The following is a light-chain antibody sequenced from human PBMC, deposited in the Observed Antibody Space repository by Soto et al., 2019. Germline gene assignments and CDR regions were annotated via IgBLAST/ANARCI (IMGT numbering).Light chain of an antibody. CDR2: KAS. V-gene: IGKV1-5*03. CDR3: QHYNNYPWT. CDR1: QSITTW. Sequence: DIQMTQSPSTLSATAGDRVTITCRASQSITTWLAWYQQKPGKAPKLLIYKASSLESGVPSRFSGNGSGTEFTLTISSLQPDDFATYFCQHYNNYPWTFGQGTKVDI. J-gene: IGKJ1*01.